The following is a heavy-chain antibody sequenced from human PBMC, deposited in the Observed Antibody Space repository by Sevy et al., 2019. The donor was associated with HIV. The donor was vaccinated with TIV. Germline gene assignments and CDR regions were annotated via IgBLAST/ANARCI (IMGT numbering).Heavy chain of an antibody. D-gene: IGHD2-15*01. J-gene: IGHJ3*02. Sequence: GGSLRLSCAASGFIFTNYGMHWDRQAPGKGLEWVAVISHDGSLKYYADSVRGRVTISRDSSKNTVSLQMNSLRLEDTAVYYCAKGSRATGSAFDIWGQGTMVTVSS. CDR1: GFIFTNYG. V-gene: IGHV3-30*18. CDR3: AKGSRATGSAFDI. CDR2: ISHDGSLK.